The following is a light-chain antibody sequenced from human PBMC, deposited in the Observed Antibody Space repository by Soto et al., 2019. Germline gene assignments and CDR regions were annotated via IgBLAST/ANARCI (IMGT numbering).Light chain of an antibody. CDR3: QQYNNWLPWT. Sequence: EIVMTQSPATLSVSPGGRATLSCRASQSVSSNLAWYQHKPGQAPRLLIYAASTRATGIPARFSGSGSGTEFTLTISSLQSEDFAVYYCQQYNNWLPWTFGQGTKVEIK. CDR1: QSVSSN. CDR2: AAS. V-gene: IGKV3-15*01. J-gene: IGKJ1*01.